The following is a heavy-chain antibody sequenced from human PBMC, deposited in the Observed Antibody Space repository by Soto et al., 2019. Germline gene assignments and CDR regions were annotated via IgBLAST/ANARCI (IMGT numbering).Heavy chain of an antibody. CDR1: GGSLSSGYYY. CDR2: IYYSGNT. V-gene: IGHV4-30-4*01. CDR3: ASYSLYGMDV. D-gene: IGHD2-21*01. J-gene: IGHJ6*02. Sequence: KPSETLSLTCSVSGGSLSSGYYYWRWIRQPPGKCLEWIGNIYYSGNTYYTPSLKSRLILXXXTXXXXXSLXVXXVTXADTAVYYCASYSLYGMDVWGQGTTVTVSS.